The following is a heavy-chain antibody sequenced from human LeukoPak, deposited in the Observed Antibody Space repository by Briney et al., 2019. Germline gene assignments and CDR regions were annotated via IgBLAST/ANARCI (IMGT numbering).Heavy chain of an antibody. CDR3: AKGYDYVWGTDY. J-gene: IGHJ4*02. Sequence: GGSLRLSCAASGFTFSSYGMSWVRQAPGKGLEWVSAISGSGGSTYYADSVKGRFTISRDNSKNTLYLQMNSLRAEDTAVYYCAKGYDYVWGTDYWGQGTLVTVSS. CDR2: ISGSGGST. CDR1: GFTFSSYG. V-gene: IGHV3-23*01. D-gene: IGHD3-16*01.